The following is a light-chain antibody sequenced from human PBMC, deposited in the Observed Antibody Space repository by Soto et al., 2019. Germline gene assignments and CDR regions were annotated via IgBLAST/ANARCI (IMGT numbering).Light chain of an antibody. CDR2: EVS. CDR3: SSYTSSTTPV. V-gene: IGLV2-14*01. Sequence: QSVLTQPASVSGSPGQSITISCTGTSSDVGGYNFVSWYQHHPGKAPKLMISEVSNRPSGVSNRVSGSKSGNTASLTISGLQAEDEADYYCSSYTSSTTPVFGGGTKLTVL. CDR1: SSDVGGYNF. J-gene: IGLJ2*01.